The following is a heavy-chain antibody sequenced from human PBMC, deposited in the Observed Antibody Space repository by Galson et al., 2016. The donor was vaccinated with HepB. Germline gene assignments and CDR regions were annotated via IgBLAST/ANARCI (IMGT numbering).Heavy chain of an antibody. D-gene: IGHD5-12*01. CDR2: IYHTGTT. CDR1: GGSLSGYY. J-gene: IGHJ6*02. CDR3: ARDQGATIPGYYYYGMDV. V-gene: IGHV4-34*09. Sequence: TLSLTCAVYGGSLSGYYWSWIRQSPGKGLEWIGEIYHTGTTNYNPSLKSRVTISVDTSKNQFSLKLSSVTAADTAVYYCARDQGATIPGYYYYGMDVWGQGTLVTVSS.